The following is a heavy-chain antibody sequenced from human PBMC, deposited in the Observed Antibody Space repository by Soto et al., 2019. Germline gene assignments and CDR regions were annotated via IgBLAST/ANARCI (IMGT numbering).Heavy chain of an antibody. D-gene: IGHD5-12*01. CDR1: GGSISSRNW. J-gene: IGHJ4*02. V-gene: IGHV4-4*02. CDR3: ASGDSGHDDFDC. Sequence: QVQLQESGPGLVKPTGTVSLTCTVSGGSISSRNWWSWVRQPPGKGLEWIGEIYQSGNTHYNPSLKSRVSISVVKAKNQFSPRLSSVTAADTAVYYCASGDSGHDDFDCWGQGTVVIVSS. CDR2: IYQSGNT.